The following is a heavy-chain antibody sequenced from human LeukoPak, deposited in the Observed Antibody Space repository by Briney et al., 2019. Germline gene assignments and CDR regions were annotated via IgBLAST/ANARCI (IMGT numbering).Heavy chain of an antibody. D-gene: IGHD1-26*01. J-gene: IGHJ4*02. CDR3: VRSGGY. CDR1: GFSFSSCA. Sequence: GGSLRLSCAASGFSFSSCAMSWVRQAPGKGLEWVANIKEDGSEKYYVDSVKGRFTISRDNAKNSLCLQMNSLRAEDTAIYYCVRSGGYWGQGTLVTVSS. CDR2: IKEDGSEK. V-gene: IGHV3-7*05.